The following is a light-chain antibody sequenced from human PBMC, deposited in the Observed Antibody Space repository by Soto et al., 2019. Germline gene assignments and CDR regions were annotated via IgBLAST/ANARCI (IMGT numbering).Light chain of an antibody. J-gene: IGLJ1*01. CDR1: SSNIGSNS. CDR3: AACDDSLNGYV. V-gene: IGLV1-44*01. Sequence: QLVLTQPPSASGTPGQRVTISCSGSSSNIGSNSVNWYQQLPGTAPKLLIYSNDRRPSGVPDRFSGSKSGTSASLAISGLQSEDEADYYCAACDDSLNGYVFGTGTKLTVL. CDR2: SND.